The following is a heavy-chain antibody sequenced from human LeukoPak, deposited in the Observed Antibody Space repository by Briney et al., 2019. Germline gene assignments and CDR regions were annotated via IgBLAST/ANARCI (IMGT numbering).Heavy chain of an antibody. CDR2: ISYDGSNK. D-gene: IGHD6-6*01. V-gene: IGHV3-30*04. CDR1: GFTFSSYA. J-gene: IGHJ4*02. CDR3: ARERQLVLGYFDY. Sequence: GGSLRLSCAASGFTFSSYAMHWVRQAPGKGLEWVAVISYDGSNKYYADSVKGRFTISRDNSKNTLYLQMNSLRAEDTAVYYCARERQLVLGYFDYWGQGTLVTVSS.